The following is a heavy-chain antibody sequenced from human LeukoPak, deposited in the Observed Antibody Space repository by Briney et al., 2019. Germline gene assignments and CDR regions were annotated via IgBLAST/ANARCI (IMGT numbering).Heavy chain of an antibody. CDR1: GDSITRNY. D-gene: IGHD1-1*01. Sequence: SETLSLTCAVSGDSITRNYWTWIRQPPGKGLEWIGYIYYDGSTTYNPSLKSRVTISVGTAKNHFSLELSSVTAADTAVYYCARRNDPYDLDVWGQGTTVTVS. CDR2: IYYDGST. J-gene: IGHJ6*02. CDR3: ARRNDPYDLDV. V-gene: IGHV4-59*08.